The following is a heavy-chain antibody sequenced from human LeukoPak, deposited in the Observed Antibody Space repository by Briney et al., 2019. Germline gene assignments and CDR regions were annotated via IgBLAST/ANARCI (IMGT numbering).Heavy chain of an antibody. CDR1: GYTFTSYD. D-gene: IGHD5-12*01. CDR3: ARAPPRRGYSGYDSYY. V-gene: IGHV1-8*01. Sequence: GVSVKVSCKASGYTFTSYDINWVRQATGQGLEWMGWMNPNSGNTGYAQKFQGRVTMTRNTSISTAYMELSSLRSEDTAVYYCARAPPRRGYSGYDSYYWGQGTLVTVSS. CDR2: MNPNSGNT. J-gene: IGHJ4*02.